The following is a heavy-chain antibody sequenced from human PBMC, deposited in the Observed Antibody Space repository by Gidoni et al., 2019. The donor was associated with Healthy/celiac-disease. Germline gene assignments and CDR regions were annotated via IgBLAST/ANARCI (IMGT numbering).Heavy chain of an antibody. V-gene: IGHV3-9*01. J-gene: IGHJ4*02. D-gene: IGHD6-19*01. CDR1: GFTFGDYA. CDR3: AKDTSSGLYWGFDY. Sequence: EVQLVESGGGLVKPGRSLRLSCVGSGFTFGDYAMHWVRQAPGKGLECVSGITWNSGTIVYADSVKGRFTISRDNAKNSLYLQMNSLRPDDTALYYCAKDTSSGLYWGFDYWGQGTVVTVSS. CDR2: ITWNSGTI.